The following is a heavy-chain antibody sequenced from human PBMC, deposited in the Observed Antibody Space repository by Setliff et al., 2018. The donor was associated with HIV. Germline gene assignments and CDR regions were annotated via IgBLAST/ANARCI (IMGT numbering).Heavy chain of an antibody. CDR2: ISAYNGNT. Sequence: ASVKVSCKASGYIFNSFGISWVRQAPGQGLEWMGWISAYNGNTKYAQKLQGRVTMTTDTSTSTAYMELRSLRSDDTAVYYCSITTRRNDAFDIWGQGTMVTVSS. J-gene: IGHJ3*02. V-gene: IGHV1-18*01. D-gene: IGHD1-1*01. CDR3: SITTRRNDAFDI. CDR1: GYIFNSFG.